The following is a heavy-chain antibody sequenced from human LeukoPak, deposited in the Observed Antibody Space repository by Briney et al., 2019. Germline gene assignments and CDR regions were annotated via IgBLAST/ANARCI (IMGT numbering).Heavy chain of an antibody. D-gene: IGHD3-10*01. CDR2: IYTSGST. J-gene: IGHJ4*02. CDR1: GDSISSGSYY. Sequence: PSETLSLTCSVSGDSISSGSYYWSWIRQPAGTGLEWIGRIYTSGSTNYIPSLKSRLTISVDTSKNQFSLRLSSVTAADTAVYYCARDAWFGAGRTFDYWGQGTLVTVSS. V-gene: IGHV4-61*02. CDR3: ARDAWFGAGRTFDY.